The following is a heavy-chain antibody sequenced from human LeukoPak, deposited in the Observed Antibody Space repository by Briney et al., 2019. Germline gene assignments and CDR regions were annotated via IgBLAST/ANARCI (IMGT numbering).Heavy chain of an antibody. CDR2: ITGSGSST. D-gene: IGHD6-19*01. CDR3: ARGVGSVAGTTDY. Sequence: ASXXSFSSYSMNWVRQAPGKGLEWVSYITGSGSSTDYAASVKGRFIISRDNAKDSLFLQMSSLRVEDTAVYYCARGVGSVAGTTDYWGHGNLVTVSS. CDR1: XXSFSSYS. V-gene: IGHV3-48*04. J-gene: IGHJ4*01.